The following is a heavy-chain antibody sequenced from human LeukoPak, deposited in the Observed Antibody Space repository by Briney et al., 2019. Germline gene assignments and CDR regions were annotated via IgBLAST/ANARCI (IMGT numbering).Heavy chain of an antibody. CDR1: VGTFISYA. J-gene: IGHJ6*02. CDR3: AREDSWKILWLGESPDYYYGMDV. V-gene: IGHV1-18*01. CDR2: ISAYNGNT. D-gene: IGHD3-10*01. Sequence: ASVTVSFTASVGTFISYAISWVRQAPGQGLERMGWISAYNGNTNYAQNLQGRVTMTTDTSTSTAYMELRSLRSDDTAAYYCAREDSWKILWLGESPDYYYGMDVWGQGTTVTVSS.